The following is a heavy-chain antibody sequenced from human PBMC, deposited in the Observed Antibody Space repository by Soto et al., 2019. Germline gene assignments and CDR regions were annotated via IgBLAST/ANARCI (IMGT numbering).Heavy chain of an antibody. CDR3: ARGPYYGGNSYYYYGMDV. D-gene: IGHD4-17*01. Sequence: SETLSLTCTASGGSISSPYWSCSPPPTGKGLEWLGYIYYSGSTNYNPSLKSRVTISVDTSKNQFSLKLSSVTAADTAVYYCARGPYYGGNSYYYYGMDVWGQGTTVTVSS. CDR2: IYYSGST. CDR1: GGSISSPY. J-gene: IGHJ6*02. V-gene: IGHV4-59*11.